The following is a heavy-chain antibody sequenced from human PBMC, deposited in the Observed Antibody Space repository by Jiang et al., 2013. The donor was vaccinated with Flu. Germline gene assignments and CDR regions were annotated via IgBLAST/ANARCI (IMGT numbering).Heavy chain of an antibody. CDR1: FTGYY. Sequence: FTGYYMHWVRQAPGQGLEWMGWINPNSGGTNYAQKFQGRVTMTRDTSISTAYMELSRLRSDDTAVYYCAALSTIRIAVAGTDDYWGQGTLVTVSS. V-gene: IGHV1-2*02. CDR2: INPNSGGT. J-gene: IGHJ4*02. CDR3: AALSTIRIAVAGTDDY. D-gene: IGHD6-19*01.